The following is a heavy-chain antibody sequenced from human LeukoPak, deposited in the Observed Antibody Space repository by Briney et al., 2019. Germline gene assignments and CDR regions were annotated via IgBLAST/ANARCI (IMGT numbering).Heavy chain of an antibody. J-gene: IGHJ4*02. V-gene: IGHV3-7*01. CDR1: GFTFSSYW. D-gene: IGHD3-3*01. CDR2: IKQDGSEK. CDR3: ARGQGYDFWSGHFDY. Sequence: GGSLRLSCAASGFTFSSYWMSWARQAPGKGLEWLANIKQDGSEKYYVDSVKGRFTISRDNAKNSLYLQMNSLRAEDTAVYYCARGQGYDFWSGHFDYWGQGTLVTVSS.